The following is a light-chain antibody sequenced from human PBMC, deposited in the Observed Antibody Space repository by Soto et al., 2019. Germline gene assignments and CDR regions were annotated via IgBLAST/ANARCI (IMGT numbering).Light chain of an antibody. Sequence: EIVLTQSPATLSLSPGERATLSCRASQSVSDYLAWYQQKPGQAPRLLIYDASNRAPGIPARFSGSGSGTDFTLTISSLEPEDVAVYYCQQRSNWLTFGGGTKVEIK. V-gene: IGKV3-11*01. CDR1: QSVSDY. J-gene: IGKJ4*01. CDR3: QQRSNWLT. CDR2: DAS.